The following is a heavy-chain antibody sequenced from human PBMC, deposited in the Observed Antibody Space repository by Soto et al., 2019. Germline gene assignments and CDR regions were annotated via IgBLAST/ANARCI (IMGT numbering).Heavy chain of an antibody. CDR2: ITSSGSTT. Sequence: PGGSVRLCCEVSGFTLNTYSMNWVRQAPGKGLEWVSFITSSGSTTYYADSVKGRFTVSRDNVKNSLFLQMNSLRDEDTAVFYCARVAIASGGVIAVTYALDVWGQGTTVTVSS. V-gene: IGHV3-48*02. J-gene: IGHJ6*02. D-gene: IGHD3-16*02. CDR3: ARVAIASGGVIAVTYALDV. CDR1: GFTLNTYS.